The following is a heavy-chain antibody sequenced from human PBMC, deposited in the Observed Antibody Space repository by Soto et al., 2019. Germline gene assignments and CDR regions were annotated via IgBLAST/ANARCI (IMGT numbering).Heavy chain of an antibody. CDR2: ISSNGANT. V-gene: IGHV3-23*01. CDR1: GFTFDSPYSHG. D-gene: IGHD2-8*01. CDR3: VSWVSAHFDY. Sequence: GGSLRLSCAASGFTFDSPYSHGMSWVRQSPGKGPEWISTISSNGANTHYAESVKGRFTISKDASRNTVHLHMNSLRTEDTATYFCVSWVSAHFDYWGHGTPVTVSS. J-gene: IGHJ4*01.